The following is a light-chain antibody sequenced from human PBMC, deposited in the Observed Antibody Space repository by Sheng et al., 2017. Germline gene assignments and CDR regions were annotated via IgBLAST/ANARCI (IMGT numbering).Light chain of an antibody. CDR2: EVS. J-gene: IGLJ2*01. Sequence: QSALTQPASVSGSPGQSMTISCTGASGDIGTYDLVSWYQHHPGKAPKLMIYEVSKRPSGVSNRFSGSKSGNTASLTISGLQADDEADYYCSSYTSSRTLTFGGGTKLTVL. V-gene: IGLV2-14*02. CDR3: SSYTSSRTLT. CDR1: SGDIGTYDL.